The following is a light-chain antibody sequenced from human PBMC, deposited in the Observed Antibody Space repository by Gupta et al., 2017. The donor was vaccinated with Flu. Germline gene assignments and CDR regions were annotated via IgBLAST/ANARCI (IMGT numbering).Light chain of an antibody. CDR1: SSDVGGYNY. J-gene: IGLJ3*02. CDR2: EVS. CDR3: SSYAGSNNLV. Sequence: SALTQPPSASGVPGQPVTIPCTGTSSDVGGYNYVSWYQQHPGKAPKLMIYEVSKRPSGVPDRFSGSKSGNTASLTVSGLQAEDEADYYCSSYAGSNNLVFGGGTKLTVL. V-gene: IGLV2-8*01.